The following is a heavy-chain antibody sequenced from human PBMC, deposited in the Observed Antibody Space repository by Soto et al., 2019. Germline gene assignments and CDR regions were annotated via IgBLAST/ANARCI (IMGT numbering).Heavy chain of an antibody. V-gene: IGHV3-7*03. CDR1: GFIFSTYW. CDR3: VRDSGYESLTGYQHFDY. D-gene: IGHD3-9*01. Sequence: PGGSLRLSCAASGFIFSTYWMTWVRQAPGRALEWVANIKEDGSEKSYVDSVKGRFTISRDNAKNSLYLEMNSLRAEDTAVYYCVRDSGYESLTGYQHFDYWGQGTLVTVSS. J-gene: IGHJ4*02. CDR2: IKEDGSEK.